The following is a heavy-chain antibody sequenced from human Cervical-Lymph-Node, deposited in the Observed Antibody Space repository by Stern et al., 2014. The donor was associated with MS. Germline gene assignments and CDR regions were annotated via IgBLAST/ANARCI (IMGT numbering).Heavy chain of an antibody. CDR3: ARDGRQWLAMSSYFDY. CDR2: VKTKTYDETS. D-gene: IGHD6-19*01. V-gene: IGHV3-49*03. J-gene: IGHJ4*02. Sequence: EVQLVESGGGLVQPGRSLRLSCRGSGFNFGDYTMSWFRQAPGKGLEWVGLVKTKTYDETSNYAASVEDRFTISRDDSKSIVYLEMNSLTTEDTGVYFCARDGRQWLAMSSYFDYWGQGTLVTVSS. CDR1: GFNFGDYT.